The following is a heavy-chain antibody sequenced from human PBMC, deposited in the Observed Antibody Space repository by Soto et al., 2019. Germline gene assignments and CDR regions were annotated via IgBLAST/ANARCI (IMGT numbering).Heavy chain of an antibody. D-gene: IGHD5-18*01. CDR3: EKDKIQLWLPFDY. CDR1: GFTFSSYA. V-gene: IGHV3-23*01. CDR2: ISGSGGST. J-gene: IGHJ4*02. Sequence: GGSLRLSCAASGFTFSSYAMSWVCQAPGKGLEWVSAISGSGGSTYYADSVKGRFTISRDNSKNTLYLQMNSLRAEDTAVYYCEKDKIQLWLPFDYWGQGTLVTVSS.